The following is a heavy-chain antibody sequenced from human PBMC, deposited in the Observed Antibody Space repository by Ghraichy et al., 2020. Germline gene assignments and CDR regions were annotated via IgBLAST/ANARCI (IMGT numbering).Heavy chain of an antibody. J-gene: IGHJ5*02. Sequence: SQTLSLTCEVSGGSFKSYFFSWLRQIPGRGLEWIGDVHATERANYNPSLESRVIMSVDTANSQVALRLSSVTGADTGLYYCARRRRGGQTSHWFDPWGPGTAVTVSA. V-gene: IGHV4-34*01. CDR3: ARRRRGGQTSHWFDP. CDR2: VHATERA. CDR1: GGSFKSYF. D-gene: IGHD4-23*01.